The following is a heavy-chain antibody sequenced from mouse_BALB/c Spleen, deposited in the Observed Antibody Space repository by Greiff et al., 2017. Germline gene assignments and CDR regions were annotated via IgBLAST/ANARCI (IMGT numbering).Heavy chain of an antibody. D-gene: IGHD2-3*01. V-gene: IGHV5-17*02. Sequence: DVMLVESGGGLVQPGGSRKLSCAASGFTFSSFGMHWVRQAPEKGLEWVAYISSGSSTIYYADTVKGRFTISRDNPKNTLFLQMTSLRSEDMAMYDCARPYDPYDAMDYWGEGTSVTVSA. CDR2: ISSGSSTI. J-gene: IGHJ4*01. CDR3: ARPYDPYDAMDY. CDR1: GFTFSSFG.